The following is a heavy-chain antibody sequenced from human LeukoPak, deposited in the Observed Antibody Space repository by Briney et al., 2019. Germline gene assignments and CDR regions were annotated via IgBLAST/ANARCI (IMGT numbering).Heavy chain of an antibody. CDR2: INPNSGGT. CDR3: AREVEHIVVVTAIPYYGMDV. CDR1: GYTFTGYY. D-gene: IGHD2-21*02. V-gene: IGHV1-2*06. J-gene: IGHJ6*02. Sequence: ASVKVSCKASGYTFTGYYMHWVRQAPGQGFEWMGRINPNSGGTNYAQKFQGRVTMTRDTSISTAYMELSRLRSDDTAVYYCAREVEHIVVVTAIPYYGMDVWGQGTTVTVSS.